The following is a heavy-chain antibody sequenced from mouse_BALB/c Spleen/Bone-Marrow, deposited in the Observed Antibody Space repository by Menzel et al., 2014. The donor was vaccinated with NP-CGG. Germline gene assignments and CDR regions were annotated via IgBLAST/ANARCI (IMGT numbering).Heavy chain of an antibody. J-gene: IGHJ4*01. D-gene: IGHD1-1*01. CDR1: GFTFSSFG. Sequence: EVQLAESGGGLVQPGGSRKLSCAASGFTFSSFGMHWVRQAPEKGLEWVAYISSGSSTIYYADTVKGRFTISRDNPKNTLFLQMTSLRSEDTAMYYCARGNYGFSFYYAKADWGEGSSVTVTS. V-gene: IGHV5-17*02. CDR3: ARGNYGFSFYYAKAD. CDR2: ISSGSSTI.